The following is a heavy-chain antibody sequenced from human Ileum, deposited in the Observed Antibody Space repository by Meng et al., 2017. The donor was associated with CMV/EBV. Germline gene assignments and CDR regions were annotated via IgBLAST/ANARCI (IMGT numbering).Heavy chain of an antibody. CDR1: GFTFSSYC. D-gene: IGHD2-2*01. V-gene: IGHV3-21*06. CDR3: TRDMSTITSCYEKLNCYSDAMDV. Sequence: GESLKISCAASGFTFSSYCMNWVRQAPGKGLEWVSSVSSGSGYIYYADAVKGRFTISRDNAKNSLYLQINSLRAEDTALYFCTRDMSTITSCYEKLNCYSDAMDVWGQGTAVTVSS. J-gene: IGHJ6*02. CDR2: VSSGSGYI.